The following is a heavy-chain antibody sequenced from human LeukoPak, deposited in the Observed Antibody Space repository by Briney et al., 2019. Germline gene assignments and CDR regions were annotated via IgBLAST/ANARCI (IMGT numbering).Heavy chain of an antibody. CDR2: IYPGDSDT. Sequence: GESLKISCKGSGYTFTSYWIGWVRQMPGKGLEWMGIIYPGDSDTRYSPSFQGQVTISADKSISTAYLQWSSLKASDTAMYYCARHSVVTMIVVDDAFDIWGQGTMVTVSS. J-gene: IGHJ3*02. CDR1: GYTFTSYW. D-gene: IGHD3-22*01. V-gene: IGHV5-51*01. CDR3: ARHSVVTMIVVDDAFDI.